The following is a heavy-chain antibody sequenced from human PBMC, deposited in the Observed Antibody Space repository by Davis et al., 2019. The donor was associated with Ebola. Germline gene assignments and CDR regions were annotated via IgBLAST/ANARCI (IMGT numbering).Heavy chain of an antibody. Sequence: MPSETLSLTCTVSGASVKFSYWSWIRQPPGKGLEWIGFIYMGNTNYNPSLKGRVTISADTSKNQFSLNLTSVAAADTAVYYCARVLIFGWSDFGDWGPGATVTVSS. CDR2: IYMGNT. CDR1: GASVKFSY. V-gene: IGHV4-59*02. J-gene: IGHJ4*02. D-gene: IGHD3-9*01. CDR3: ARVLIFGWSDFGD.